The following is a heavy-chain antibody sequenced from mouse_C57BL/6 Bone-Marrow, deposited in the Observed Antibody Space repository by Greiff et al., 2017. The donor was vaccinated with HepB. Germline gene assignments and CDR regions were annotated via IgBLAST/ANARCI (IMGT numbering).Heavy chain of an antibody. J-gene: IGHJ3*01. Sequence: VQLQQPGPELVKPGASVKLSCKASGYTFTSYWMPWVKQRPGQGLEWIGMIHPNSGSTNYNEKFKSKATLTVDKSSSTAYMQHSSLTSEDSAVYYCAGKANYYGNSWFAYWGQGTLVTVTA. V-gene: IGHV1-64*01. CDR3: AGKANYYGNSWFAY. CDR2: IHPNSGST. CDR1: GYTFTSYW. D-gene: IGHD2-1*01.